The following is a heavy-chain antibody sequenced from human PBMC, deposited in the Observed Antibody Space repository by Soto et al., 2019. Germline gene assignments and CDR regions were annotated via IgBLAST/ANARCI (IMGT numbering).Heavy chain of an antibody. CDR2: IYYSGST. D-gene: IGHD6-13*01. CDR3: ARDLGIAAAGPDY. Sequence: PSEILSLTCTVSGGSISSSSYYWGWIRQPPGKGLEWIGSIYYSGSTYYNPSLKSRVTISVDTSKNQFSLKLSSVTAADTAVYYCARDLGIAAAGPDYWGQGTLVTVSS. V-gene: IGHV4-39*02. J-gene: IGHJ4*02. CDR1: GGSISSSSYY.